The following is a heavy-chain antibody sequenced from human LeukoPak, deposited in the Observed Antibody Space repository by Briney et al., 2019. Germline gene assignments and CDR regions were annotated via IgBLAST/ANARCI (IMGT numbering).Heavy chain of an antibody. D-gene: IGHD6-6*01. Sequence: SETLSLTCTVSGGSISSSSYYWGWIRQPPGKRLEWIGSIYYSGSTYYNPSLKSRVTISVDTSKNQFSLKLSSVTAADTAVYYCVVVRSSSSHFYYYYHYMDVWGKGTTVTVSS. V-gene: IGHV4-39*07. CDR3: VVVRSSSSHFYYYYHYMDV. CDR2: IYYSGST. CDR1: GGSISSSSYY. J-gene: IGHJ6*03.